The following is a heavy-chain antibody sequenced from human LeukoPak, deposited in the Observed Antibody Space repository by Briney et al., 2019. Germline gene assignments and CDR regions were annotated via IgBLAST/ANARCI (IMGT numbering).Heavy chain of an antibody. CDR1: GFTFSIDL. D-gene: IGHD7-27*01. CDR3: TTDWGKLHDQ. Sequence: PGGSLRLSCAACGFTFSIDLMSWVRQAPGKGLEWVGRIKSNSNGGTADYAAPVKGRFTMSRDDSAKMLYLDMSSLKTEDTGIYYCTTDWGKLHDQWGQGTLVTVSS. V-gene: IGHV3-15*01. CDR2: IKSNSNGGTA. J-gene: IGHJ4*02.